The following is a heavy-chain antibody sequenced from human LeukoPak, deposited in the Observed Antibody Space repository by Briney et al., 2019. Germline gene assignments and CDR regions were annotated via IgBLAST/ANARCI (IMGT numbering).Heavy chain of an antibody. CDR1: GFTFSGST. CDR2: ISTSSSYI. V-gene: IGHV3-21*01. D-gene: IGHD6-19*01. J-gene: IGHJ4*02. CDR3: ARQQWLDGAYYFDY. Sequence: GGSLRLSCAASGFTFSGSTMNWVRQAPGKGLEWVSFISTSSSYIYYADSVRGRFTISRDDAKNSLYLQMNSLRAEDTAVYYCARQQWLDGAYYFDYWGQGTLVTVSS.